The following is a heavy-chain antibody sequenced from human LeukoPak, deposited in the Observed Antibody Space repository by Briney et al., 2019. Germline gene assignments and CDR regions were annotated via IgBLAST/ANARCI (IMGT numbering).Heavy chain of an antibody. CDR2: ISTSGGTT. CDR3: AGAGFDY. Sequence: GGSLRLSCAASGFTFISYEMNWVRQAPGKGLEWVSHISTSGGTTYYADSVKGRLTISRDNAKNSLYLQVNSLRPEDTAVYYCAGAGFDYWGQGTLVTVSS. V-gene: IGHV3-48*03. CDR1: GFTFISYE. D-gene: IGHD4/OR15-4a*01. J-gene: IGHJ4*02.